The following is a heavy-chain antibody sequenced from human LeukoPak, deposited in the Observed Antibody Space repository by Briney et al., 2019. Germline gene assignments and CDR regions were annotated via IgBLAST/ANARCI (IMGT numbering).Heavy chain of an antibody. J-gene: IGHJ4*02. CDR2: INPDNGNT. Sequence: ASVKVSCTASGYTFTGYAMHWVRQAPGQRFEWMGWINPDNGNTKYSEKFQGRVTITRDTSASTVYMELSSLRSEDTAVYYCARCPDGWSPDYFDYWGQGTLVTVSS. D-gene: IGHD6-19*01. V-gene: IGHV1-3*01. CDR3: ARCPDGWSPDYFDY. CDR1: GYTFTGYA.